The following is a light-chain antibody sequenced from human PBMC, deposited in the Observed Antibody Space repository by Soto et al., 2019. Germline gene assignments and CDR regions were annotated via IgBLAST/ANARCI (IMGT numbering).Light chain of an antibody. CDR2: GAS. V-gene: IGKV3-20*01. J-gene: IGKJ5*01. CDR3: QQDGSSPPVT. CDR1: QSVSSSY. Sequence: EIVLTQSPGTLSLSPGERATLSCRASQSVSSSYLAWYQQKPGQAPRLLIYGASGRATGIPDRFSGSGSGRDFPLTTSKLEPEDFAVYYCQQDGSSPPVTFGQGTRLEIK.